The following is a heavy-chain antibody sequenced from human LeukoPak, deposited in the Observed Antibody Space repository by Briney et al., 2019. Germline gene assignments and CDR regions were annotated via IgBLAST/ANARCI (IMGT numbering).Heavy chain of an antibody. D-gene: IGHD6-19*01. CDR1: GYSFTSYW. J-gene: IGHJ3*02. CDR3: ARFAGYSSGWYGRGAFDI. CDR2: IYPGDSDT. V-gene: IGHV5-51*01. Sequence: GESLKISCKGSGYSFTSYWIGWVRQMPGKGLEWMGIIYPGDSDTRYSPSFQGQVTISADKSISTAYLQWGSLKASDTAMYYCARFAGYSSGWYGRGAFDIWGQGTMVTVSS.